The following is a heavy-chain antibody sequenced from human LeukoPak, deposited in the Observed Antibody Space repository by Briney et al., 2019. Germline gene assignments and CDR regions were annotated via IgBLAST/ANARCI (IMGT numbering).Heavy chain of an antibody. J-gene: IGHJ3*02. V-gene: IGHV1-2*02. D-gene: IGHD1-7*01. Sequence: ASVKVSCKASGYTSTGYYMHWVRQAPGQGLEWMGWINPNSGGTNYAQKFQGRVTMTRDTSISTAYMELSRLRSDDTAVYYCAREGELLGGFDIWGQGTMVTVSS. CDR1: GYTSTGYY. CDR3: AREGELLGGFDI. CDR2: INPNSGGT.